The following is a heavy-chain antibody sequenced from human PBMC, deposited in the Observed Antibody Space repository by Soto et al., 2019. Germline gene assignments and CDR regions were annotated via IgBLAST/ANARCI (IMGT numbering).Heavy chain of an antibody. D-gene: IGHD2-15*01. V-gene: IGHV3-30-3*01. CDR1: GFTFSSYA. CDR3: ARDGRRGIRDYYYYYGMDV. CDR2: ISYDGSNK. Sequence: VGSLRLSCAASGFTFSSYAMHWVRQAPGKGLEWVAVISYDGSNKYYADSVKGRFTISRDNSKNTLYLQMNSLRAEDTAVYYCARDGRRGIRDYYYYYGMDVWGQGTTVTVSS. J-gene: IGHJ6*02.